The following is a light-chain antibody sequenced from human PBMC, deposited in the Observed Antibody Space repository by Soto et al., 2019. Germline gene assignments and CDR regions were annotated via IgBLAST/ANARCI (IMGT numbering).Light chain of an antibody. CDR1: SSDVGGYNY. Sequence: SALTQPASVSGSPGQSITISCTGTSSDVGGYNYVSWYQQHPGKAPKLMIYDVSNRPSGVSNRFSGSKSGNTASLTISGLQAEDGADYYCSSYTSSSTPYWVFGGGTKVTVL. V-gene: IGLV2-14*01. CDR3: SSYTSSSTPYWV. J-gene: IGLJ3*02. CDR2: DVS.